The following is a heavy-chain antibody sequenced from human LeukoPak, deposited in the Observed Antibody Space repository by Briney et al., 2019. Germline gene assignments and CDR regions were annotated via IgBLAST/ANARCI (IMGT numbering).Heavy chain of an antibody. J-gene: IGHJ3*02. Sequence: ASVKVSCKASGYTFTSYGISWVRQAPGQGLEWMGWISAYNGNTNYAQKLQGRVTMTTDTSTSTAYMELSSLRSEDTAVYYCARGLHYGVTYGDAFDIWGQGTMVTVSS. CDR3: ARGLHYGVTYGDAFDI. CDR2: ISAYNGNT. D-gene: IGHD4-17*01. V-gene: IGHV1-18*01. CDR1: GYTFTSYG.